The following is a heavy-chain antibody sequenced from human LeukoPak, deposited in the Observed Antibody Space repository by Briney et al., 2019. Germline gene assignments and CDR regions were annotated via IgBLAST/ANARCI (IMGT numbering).Heavy chain of an antibody. CDR2: INHSGST. Sequence: PSETLSLTCAVYGGPFSGYYWSWIRQPPGKGLEWIGEINHSGSTNYNPSLKSRVTISVDTSKNQFSLKLSSVTAADTAVYYCARGFEYYYGSGSLGWFDPWGQGTLVTVSS. V-gene: IGHV4-34*01. CDR3: ARGFEYYYGSGSLGWFDP. J-gene: IGHJ5*02. CDR1: GGPFSGYY. D-gene: IGHD3-10*01.